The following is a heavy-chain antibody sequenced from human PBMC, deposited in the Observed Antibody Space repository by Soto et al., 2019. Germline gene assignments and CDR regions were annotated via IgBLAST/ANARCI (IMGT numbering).Heavy chain of an antibody. V-gene: IGHV1-18*04. Sequence: QLQLVQSGAEVKRPGASVRVSCEASGYPFAKYGIRWIRQATGQGLEWMGWIRPDNGNTEYAQKFQGRVSMTRDTSSNTAYLEVRSLRSDDTAMYYCATSYDSGFDPWCQGTLVSVSS. CDR3: ATSYDSGFDP. D-gene: IGHD5-12*01. CDR2: IRPDNGNT. J-gene: IGHJ5*02. CDR1: GYPFAKYG.